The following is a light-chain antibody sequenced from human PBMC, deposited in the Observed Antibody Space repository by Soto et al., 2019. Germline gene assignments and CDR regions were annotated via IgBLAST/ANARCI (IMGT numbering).Light chain of an antibody. CDR3: CSYAGSYVV. J-gene: IGLJ2*01. CDR2: DVS. V-gene: IGLV2-11*01. Sequence: QSALTQPRSVSGSPGQSVTISCTGTSRDVGGYNSVSWYQQHPGKAPKLMIYDVSNRPSGVPPRFSGSKSGNAASLTISGLQAEDEADYYCCSYAGSYVVFGGGTQLTVL. CDR1: SRDVGGYNS.